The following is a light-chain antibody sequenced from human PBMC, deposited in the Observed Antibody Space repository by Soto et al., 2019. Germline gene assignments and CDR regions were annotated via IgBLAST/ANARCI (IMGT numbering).Light chain of an antibody. CDR1: SSDIGAYNF. V-gene: IGLV2-14*03. CDR2: DVN. CDR3: TSWTTSTTMI. Sequence: QSALTQPASVSGSPGQSITISCTGTSSDIGAYNFVSWYQQPPGKAPKLMLYDVNIRPSGVSNRFSGSKSGNTASLTISGLQAEEEADYYCTSWTTSTTMIFGGGTKVTVL. J-gene: IGLJ2*01.